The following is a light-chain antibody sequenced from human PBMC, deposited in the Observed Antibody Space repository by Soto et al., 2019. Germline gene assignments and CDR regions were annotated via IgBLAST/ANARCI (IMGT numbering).Light chain of an antibody. V-gene: IGLV2-14*01. CDR2: EDS. J-gene: IGLJ1*01. CDR1: SNDVGGYNY. Sequence: QSALTQPASVSGSPGQSITISCTGTSNDVGGYNYVSWYQHHPGKGPKLMIYEDSNRPSGVSDRFSGSKSGNTASLTISGLQAEDEADYYCNSYTSSNTFVFGTGTKVTVL. CDR3: NSYTSSNTFV.